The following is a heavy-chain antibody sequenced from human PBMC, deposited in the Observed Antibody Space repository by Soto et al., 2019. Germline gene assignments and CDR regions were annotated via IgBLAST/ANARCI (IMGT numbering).Heavy chain of an antibody. D-gene: IGHD3-10*01. CDR1: GGSFSGYY. CDR2: IKRSGKT. Sequence: SETLSLTCAVSGGSFSGYYWSWVRQPPGKGLEWIGEIKRSGKTNYNPSLKSRVTISVDASKDQFSLKRIAVTAADTAVYYCARLPGSGSYFDYWGQGTPVTVSS. V-gene: IGHV4-34*01. J-gene: IGHJ4*02. CDR3: ARLPGSGSYFDY.